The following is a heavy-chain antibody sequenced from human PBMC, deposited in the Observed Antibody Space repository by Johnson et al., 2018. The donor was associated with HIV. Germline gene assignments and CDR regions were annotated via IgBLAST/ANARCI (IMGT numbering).Heavy chain of an antibody. Sequence: QVQLVESGGGLVKPGGSLRLSCAASGFTFSDYDMSWIRQAPGKGLEWVAVISYDGNNKYYADSVKGRFTISRDNSKNTLYLQMNSLRAEDTAVYYCARDEVAGAFDIWGQGTMVTVSS. CDR2: ISYDGNNK. V-gene: IGHV3-30-3*01. CDR3: ARDEVAGAFDI. J-gene: IGHJ3*02. CDR1: GFTFSDYD.